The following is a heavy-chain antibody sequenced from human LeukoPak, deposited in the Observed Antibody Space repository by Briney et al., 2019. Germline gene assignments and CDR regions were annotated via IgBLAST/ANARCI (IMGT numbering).Heavy chain of an antibody. Sequence: ASVTVSCTASGYTFSSYGISWVRQAPGQGLEWMGWISAYNGNTNYAQKLQGRVTMTTDTSTSTAYMELRSLRSDDTAVYYCARGDFGVVIIGSGSNDYWGQGTLVTVSS. CDR1: GYTFSSYG. CDR2: ISAYNGNT. CDR3: ARGDFGVVIIGSGSNDY. V-gene: IGHV1-18*01. D-gene: IGHD3-3*01. J-gene: IGHJ4*02.